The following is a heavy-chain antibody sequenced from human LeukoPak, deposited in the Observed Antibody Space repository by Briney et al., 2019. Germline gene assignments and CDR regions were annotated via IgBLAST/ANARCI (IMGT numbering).Heavy chain of an antibody. Sequence: PGGSLRLSCAASGFTSSSYSMNWVRQAPGKGLEWVSYISSSSSTIYYADSVKGRFTISRDNAKNSLHLQMNSLRAEDTAVYYCAREPYYYGSGSHMGNWFDPWGQGTLVTVSS. CDR2: ISSSSSTI. CDR3: AREPYYYGSGSHMGNWFDP. CDR1: GFTSSSYS. J-gene: IGHJ5*02. D-gene: IGHD3-10*01. V-gene: IGHV3-48*01.